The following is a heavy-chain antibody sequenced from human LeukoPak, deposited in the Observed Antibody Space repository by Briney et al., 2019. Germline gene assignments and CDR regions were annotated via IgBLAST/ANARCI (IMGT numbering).Heavy chain of an antibody. CDR2: MNPNSGNT. D-gene: IGHD6-19*01. Sequence: ASVKVSCKASGYTFTSYDINWVRQATGQGLEWMGWMNPNSGNTGYAQKFQGRVTMTRDTSISTAYMELSRLRSDDTAVYYCARGGLKQWLAPDYWGQGTLVTVSS. J-gene: IGHJ4*02. CDR3: ARGGLKQWLAPDY. CDR1: GYTFTSYD. V-gene: IGHV1-8*01.